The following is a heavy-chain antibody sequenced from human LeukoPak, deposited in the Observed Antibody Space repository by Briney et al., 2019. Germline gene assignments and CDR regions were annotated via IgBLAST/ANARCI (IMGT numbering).Heavy chain of an antibody. CDR3: ANPGDYGTSSIYFDY. CDR1: GFTFSSYA. CDR2: ISYDGSNK. Sequence: PGGSLRLSCAASGFTFSSYAMHWVRQAPGKGLEWVAVISYDGSNKYYADSVKGRFTISRDNSKNTLYLQMNSLRAEDTAVYYCANPGDYGTSSIYFDYWGQGTLVTVSS. V-gene: IGHV3-30-3*01. J-gene: IGHJ4*02. D-gene: IGHD4-17*01.